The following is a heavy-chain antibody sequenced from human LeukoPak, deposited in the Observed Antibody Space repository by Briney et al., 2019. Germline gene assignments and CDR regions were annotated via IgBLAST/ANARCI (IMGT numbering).Heavy chain of an antibody. V-gene: IGHV3-53*01. J-gene: IGHJ1*01. CDR3: ARNGYSSTWAKYFQH. D-gene: IGHD6-13*01. Sequence: AGGSLRLSCAASGFTVTSNYMSWVRQAPGKGLEWVSVIYSGGGTYYADSVKGRFTISRDNSKNTLYLQMDSLRAEDTAVYYRARNGYSSTWAKYFQHWGQGALVTVSS. CDR2: IYSGGGT. CDR1: GFTVTSNY.